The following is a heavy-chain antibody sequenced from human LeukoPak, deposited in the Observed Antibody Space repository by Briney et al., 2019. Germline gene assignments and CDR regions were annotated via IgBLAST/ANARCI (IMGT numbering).Heavy chain of an antibody. Sequence: GGSLRLSCATSGFTFSGSAIHWVRQASGKGLEWVGRIRSKANSYATTDAASVKGRFTISRDDSKNTAYLQMNSLKTEDTAVYYCTRPSYDSSVSGVVYWGQGTLVTVSS. D-gene: IGHD3-22*01. J-gene: IGHJ4*02. V-gene: IGHV3-73*01. CDR1: GFTFSGSA. CDR3: TRPSYDSSVSGVVY. CDR2: IRSKANSYAT.